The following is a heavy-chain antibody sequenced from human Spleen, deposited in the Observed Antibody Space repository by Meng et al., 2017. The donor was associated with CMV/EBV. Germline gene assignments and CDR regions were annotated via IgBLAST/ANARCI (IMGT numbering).Heavy chain of an antibody. CDR1: FTFNTYA. J-gene: IGHJ4*02. Sequence: FTFNTYAMSWVRQAPGKGLEWVSIIYRGGSGIYYADSVKGRFTISRDNSKNTLYLQMNSLRAEDTAVYYCAKDRNIVVVPAAPFDYWGQGALVTVSS. CDR2: IYRGGSGI. CDR3: AKDRNIVVVPAAPFDY. D-gene: IGHD2-2*01. V-gene: IGHV3-23*03.